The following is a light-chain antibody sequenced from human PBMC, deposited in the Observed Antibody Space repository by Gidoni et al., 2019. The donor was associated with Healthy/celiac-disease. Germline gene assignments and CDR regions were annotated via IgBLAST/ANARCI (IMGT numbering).Light chain of an antibody. Sequence: DIVMTQSPLSLPVTPGEPASISCRSSQSLLHSNGYNYLDWYLQKPGQSPQLLIYLGSNRASGVPDRFSGSGSGTDFTLKISRVEAEDVGVYYCMQALHDFTFGQGTRLEIK. CDR1: QSLLHSNGYNY. J-gene: IGKJ5*01. V-gene: IGKV2-28*01. CDR2: LGS. CDR3: MQALHDFT.